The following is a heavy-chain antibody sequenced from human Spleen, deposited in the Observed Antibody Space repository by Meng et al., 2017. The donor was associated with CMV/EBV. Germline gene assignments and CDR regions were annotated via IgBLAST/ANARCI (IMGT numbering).Heavy chain of an antibody. Sequence: GSLRLSCTVSGGSISSYYWSWIRQPPGKGLEWIGYIYYSGSTNYNPSLKSRVTISVDTSKNQFSLKLSSVTAADTAVYYCARRGLGRPDYWGQGTLVTVSS. CDR2: IYYSGST. CDR1: GGSISSYY. J-gene: IGHJ4*02. V-gene: IGHV4-59*12. D-gene: IGHD6-6*01. CDR3: ARRGLGRPDY.